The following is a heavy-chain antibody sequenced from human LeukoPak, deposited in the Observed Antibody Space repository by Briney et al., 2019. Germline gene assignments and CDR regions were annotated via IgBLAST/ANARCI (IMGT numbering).Heavy chain of an antibody. D-gene: IGHD3-10*02. CDR2: IYSGGST. CDR1: GFTVSSNY. J-gene: IGHJ4*02. CDR3: ARGDYYVNGDY. V-gene: IGHV3-53*01. Sequence: GGSLRLSCAASGFTVSSNYMSWVRQAPGKGLEWVSVIYSGGSTYYADSVKGRFTISRDNAKNSLYLQMNSLRAEDTAVYYCARGDYYVNGDYWGQGTLVTVSS.